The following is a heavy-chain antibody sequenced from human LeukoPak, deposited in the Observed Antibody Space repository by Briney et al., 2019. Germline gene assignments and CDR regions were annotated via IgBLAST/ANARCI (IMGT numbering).Heavy chain of an antibody. J-gene: IGHJ5*02. D-gene: IGHD2-15*01. CDR3: ARVEWYCSGGSCYGNWFVP. V-gene: IGHV3-11*05. Sequence: PGGSLRLSCAASGFAFSDYYMSWVRQAPGKGLEWVSYVSSSSSYTNYADSVKGRFTISRDNAKNSLYLQMNSLRAEDTAVYYCARVEWYCSGGSCYGNWFVPWGQGTLVTVSS. CDR1: GFAFSDYY. CDR2: VSSSSSYT.